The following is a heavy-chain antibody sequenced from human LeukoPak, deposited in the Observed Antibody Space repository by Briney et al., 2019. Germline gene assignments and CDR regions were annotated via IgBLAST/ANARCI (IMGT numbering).Heavy chain of an antibody. CDR1: GFTFSSYA. CDR2: ISGSGGST. J-gene: IGHJ4*02. D-gene: IGHD3-22*01. V-gene: IGHV3-23*01. Sequence: GGSLRLSCVASGFTFSSYAMSWVRQAPGKGLEWVSAISGSGGSTYYADSVKGRFTISRDNSKNTLYLQMNSLRAEDTAVYYCAKDFTMIVVVGTFDYWGQGTLVTVSS. CDR3: AKDFTMIVVVGTFDY.